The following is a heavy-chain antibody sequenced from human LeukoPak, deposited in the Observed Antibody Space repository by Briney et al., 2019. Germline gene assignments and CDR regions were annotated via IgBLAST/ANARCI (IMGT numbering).Heavy chain of an antibody. D-gene: IGHD1-14*01. V-gene: IGHV1-24*01. CDR3: VTERPDLLIPLAPFDS. CDR1: GYTLTELS. Sequence: ASVKVSCKVSGYTLTELSIHWVRQIPGKGLEWLAGFDPESGETFYAQKFQGRVTMTEDTSTDAAYMELSNLRSEDTALYYCVTERPDLLIPLAPFDSWGQGTLVTVSS. J-gene: IGHJ4*02. CDR2: FDPESGET.